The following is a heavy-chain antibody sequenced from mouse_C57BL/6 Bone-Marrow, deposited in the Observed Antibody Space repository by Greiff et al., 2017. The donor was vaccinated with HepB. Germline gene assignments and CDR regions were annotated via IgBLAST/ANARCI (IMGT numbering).Heavy chain of an antibody. V-gene: IGHV2-2*01. CDR3: ASTVAMDY. CDR1: GFSLTSYG. J-gene: IGHJ4*01. D-gene: IGHD1-1*01. CDR2: IWSGGST. Sequence: VQLQQSGPGLVQPSQSLSITCTVSGFSLTSYGVHWVRQSPGKGLEWLGVIWSGGSTDYNAALISRLSISKDKSKSQVFFKMNSLQADDTAIYYCASTVAMDYWGQGTSVTVSS.